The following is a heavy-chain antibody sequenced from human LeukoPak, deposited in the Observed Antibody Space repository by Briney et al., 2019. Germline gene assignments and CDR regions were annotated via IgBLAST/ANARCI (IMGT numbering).Heavy chain of an antibody. D-gene: IGHD2-2*01. Sequence: GGSLRLSCAASGFTFSSYSMNWVRQAPGKGLEWVSSISSSSSYIYYADSVKGRFTISRDNAKNSLYLQMNSLRAEDTAVSYCARPIVVVSMDVWGQGTTVTVSS. CDR1: GFTFSSYS. V-gene: IGHV3-21*01. CDR3: ARPIVVVSMDV. J-gene: IGHJ6*02. CDR2: ISSSSSYI.